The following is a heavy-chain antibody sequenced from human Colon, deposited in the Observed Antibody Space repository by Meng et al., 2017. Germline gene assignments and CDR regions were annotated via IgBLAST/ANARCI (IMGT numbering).Heavy chain of an antibody. V-gene: IGHV1-69*02. Sequence: VQQVQAGAEVKKPGSPVKVSSKASGGTFSSYTISWVRQAPGQGLEWMGRIIPILGIANYAQKFQGRVTITADKSTSTAYMELSSLRSEDTAVYYCARGDGYNFLDWYFDLWGRGTLVTVSS. D-gene: IGHD5-24*01. J-gene: IGHJ2*01. CDR1: GGTFSSYT. CDR2: IIPILGIA. CDR3: ARGDGYNFLDWYFDL.